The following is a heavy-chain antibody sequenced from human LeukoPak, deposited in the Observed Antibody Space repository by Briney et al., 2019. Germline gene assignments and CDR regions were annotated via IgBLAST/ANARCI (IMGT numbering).Heavy chain of an antibody. CDR3: VRDTGYTYGYDF. CDR2: IYYSGST. CDR1: GGSIRNSSYY. J-gene: IGHJ4*02. V-gene: IGHV4-39*07. D-gene: IGHD5-18*01. Sequence: SETLSLTCSVSGGSIRNSSYYWGWIRQPPGKGLEWIGSIYYSGSTYYNPSLKSRVTISVDTSKNQFSLKLSSVTAADTAVYYCVRDTGYTYGYDFWGQGTLVTVSS.